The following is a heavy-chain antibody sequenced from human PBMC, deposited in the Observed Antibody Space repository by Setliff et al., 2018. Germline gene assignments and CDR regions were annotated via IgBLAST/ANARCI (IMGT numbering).Heavy chain of an antibody. D-gene: IGHD3-9*01. J-gene: IGHJ3*01. CDR2: ISSSGSTI. CDR3: VRDRHSAGYYGDAFDL. CDR1: GFIFGSYE. V-gene: IGHV3-48*03. Sequence: GSLRLSCAASGFIFGSYEMNWVRQAPGKGLEWVSYISSSGSTIYYADSVKGRFTISRDNAKNSLYLQMDSLRAEDTALYHCVRDRHSAGYYGDAFDLWGQGTMVTVSS.